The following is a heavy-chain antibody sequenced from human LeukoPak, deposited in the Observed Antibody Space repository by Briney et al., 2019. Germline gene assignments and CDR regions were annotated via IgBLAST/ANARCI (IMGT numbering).Heavy chain of an antibody. J-gene: IGHJ5*02. Sequence: GESLKISCQGSGYSFSSSWIAWVRQMPGKGLEWMGIIYPADSDIRYSPSFQGQVTISADKSISTAYLQWSSLKASDTAIYYCARQEYCSGGSCYTWFDPWGQGTLVIVSS. CDR3: ARQEYCSGGSCYTWFDP. D-gene: IGHD2-15*01. CDR2: IYPADSDI. CDR1: GYSFSSSW. V-gene: IGHV5-51*01.